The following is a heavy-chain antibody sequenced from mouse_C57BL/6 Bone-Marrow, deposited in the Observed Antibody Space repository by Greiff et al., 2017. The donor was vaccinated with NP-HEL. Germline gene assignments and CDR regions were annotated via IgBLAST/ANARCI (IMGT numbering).Heavy chain of an antibody. J-gene: IGHJ3*01. D-gene: IGHD3-3*01. CDR3: ARDWEGGFAY. CDR2: INPNNGGT. CDR1: GYTFTDYN. Sequence: VQLQQSGPELVKSGASVKIPCKASGYTFTDYNMDWVKQSHGKSLEWIGDINPNNGGTIYNQKFKGKATLTVDKSSSTAYMELRSLTSEDTAVYYCARDWEGGFAYWGQGTLVTVSA. V-gene: IGHV1-18*01.